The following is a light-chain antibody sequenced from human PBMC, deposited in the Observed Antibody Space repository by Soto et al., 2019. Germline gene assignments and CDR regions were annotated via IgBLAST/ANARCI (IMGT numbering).Light chain of an antibody. CDR2: GAY. V-gene: IGKV3-20*01. J-gene: IGKJ2*01. CDR3: QQYGALPRT. Sequence: EIVLTQSPGTLSLSPGERATLSCRASQNVNNRYVAWYQQKPGQAPRLLIYGAYVRATDIPDRFSGSGSGTGFTLPIGRLEPEDFAVYYCQQYGALPRTFGQGTRLEIK. CDR1: QNVNNRY.